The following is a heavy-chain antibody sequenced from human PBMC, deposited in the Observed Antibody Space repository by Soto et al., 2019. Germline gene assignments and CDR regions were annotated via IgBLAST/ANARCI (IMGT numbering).Heavy chain of an antibody. J-gene: IGHJ4*02. Sequence: GGSLRLSCAASGFTFDDYTMHWVGQAPGKGLEWVSLISWDGGSTYYADSVKGRFTISRDNSKNSLYLQMNSLGTEDTALYYCAKKKVMRGGSSSLYDYWGQGTLVTVSS. CDR3: AKKKVMRGGSSSLYDY. CDR2: ISWDGGST. V-gene: IGHV3-43*01. D-gene: IGHD6-13*01. CDR1: GFTFDDYT.